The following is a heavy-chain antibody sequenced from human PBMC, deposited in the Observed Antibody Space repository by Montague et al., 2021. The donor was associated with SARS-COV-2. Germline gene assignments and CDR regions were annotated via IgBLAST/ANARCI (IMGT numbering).Heavy chain of an antibody. CDR2: INHSGST. Sequence: SETLSLTCAVYGGSFSGYYWSWIRQPPGKGLEWIGEINHSGSTNYNPSLKSRVTISADTSKNQFSLKLSSVTAADTAVYYCARAGYCSGWYGARNWFDPWGQGTLVTVSS. CDR1: GGSFSGYY. CDR3: ARAGYCSGWYGARNWFDP. J-gene: IGHJ5*02. V-gene: IGHV4-34*01. D-gene: IGHD6-13*01.